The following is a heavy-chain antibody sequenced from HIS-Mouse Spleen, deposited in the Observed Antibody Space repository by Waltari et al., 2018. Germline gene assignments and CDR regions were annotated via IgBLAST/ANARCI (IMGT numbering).Heavy chain of an antibody. D-gene: IGHD6-13*01. CDR2: ILYSGST. CDR3: AREIPYSSSWYDWYFDL. Sequence: QLQLQESGPGLVKPSETLSLTCTVSGDSISSSSYYWGWIRQPPGKGVEWIGSILYSGSTYTKPSLKSRVTIAVDTSKNQFPLKLSSVTAADTAVYYCAREIPYSSSWYDWYFDLWGRGTLVTVSS. CDR1: GDSISSSSYY. J-gene: IGHJ2*01. V-gene: IGHV4-39*07.